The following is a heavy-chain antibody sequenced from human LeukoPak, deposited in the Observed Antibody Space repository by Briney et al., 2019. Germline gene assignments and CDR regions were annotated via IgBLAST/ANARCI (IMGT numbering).Heavy chain of an antibody. CDR1: GFTFSNAY. CDR2: IKRKTDGGTT. V-gene: IGHV3-15*01. D-gene: IGHD2-15*01. Sequence: GGSLRLSCAASGFTFSNAYMSWVRQAPGKGLEWVGRIKRKTDGGTTDYAAPVKGRFSISRDDSKTSLYLQMNNLQTEDTAVYYCTTDTRRVVVPKWGQGTLVTVSS. J-gene: IGHJ4*02. CDR3: TTDTRRVVVPK.